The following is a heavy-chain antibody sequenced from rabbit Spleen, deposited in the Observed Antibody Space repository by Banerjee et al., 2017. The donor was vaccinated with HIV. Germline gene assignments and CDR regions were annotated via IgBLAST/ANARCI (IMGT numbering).Heavy chain of an antibody. D-gene: IGHD4-1*01. J-gene: IGHJ4*01. CDR1: GLDFSGDSY. V-gene: IGHV1S40*01. Sequence: QLLEESGGDLVKPGASLTLTCKASGLDFSGDSYDSYMCWVRQAPGKGLEWIACIDIGSSGFTYFASWAKGRFTISKTSSTTVTLQMTSLTVADTATYFCARVSETSGWGEDLWGPGTLVTVS. CDR2: IDIGSSGFT. CDR3: ARVSETSGWGEDL.